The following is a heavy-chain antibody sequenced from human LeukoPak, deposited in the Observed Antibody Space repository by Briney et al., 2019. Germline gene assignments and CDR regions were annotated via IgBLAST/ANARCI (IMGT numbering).Heavy chain of an antibody. Sequence: ASVKVSCKASGGTFSSYAISWLRQAPGQGLEWMGGIIPIFGTANYAQKFQGRVTITTDESTSTAYMELSSLRSEDTAVYYCARESKGEYLEAFDIWGQGTMVTVSS. CDR1: GGTFSSYA. CDR2: IIPIFGTA. CDR3: ARESKGEYLEAFDI. D-gene: IGHD1-1*01. J-gene: IGHJ3*02. V-gene: IGHV1-69*05.